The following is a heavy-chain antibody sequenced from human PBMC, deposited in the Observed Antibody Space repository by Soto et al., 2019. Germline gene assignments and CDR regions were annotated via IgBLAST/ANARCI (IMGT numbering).Heavy chain of an antibody. D-gene: IGHD6-13*01. J-gene: IGHJ6*02. CDR3: ARVAAGAAAQGGYYYGMAV. V-gene: IGHV4-4*07. Sequence: PSETLSLTCTVSGGSISSYYWSWIRQPAGKGLEWIGRIYTSGSTNYNPSLKSRVTMSVDTSKNQFSLKLSSVTAADTAAYYCARVAAGAAAQGGYYYGMAVWGQGTTVTVSS. CDR1: GGSISSYY. CDR2: IYTSGST.